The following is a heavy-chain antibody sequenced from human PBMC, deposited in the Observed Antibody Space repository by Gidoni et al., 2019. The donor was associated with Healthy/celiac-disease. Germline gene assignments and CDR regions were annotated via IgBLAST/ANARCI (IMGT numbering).Heavy chain of an antibody. Sequence: QVQLQQWGAGLLKPSATLSLTCAVYGGSFSGYYWSWIRQPRGKGLEWIGEINYSGSTNYNPSLKSRVTISVDTSKNQFALKLSSVTAADTAVYYCARGQGGDAFDIWGQGTMVTVSS. V-gene: IGHV4-34*01. CDR3: ARGQGGDAFDI. CDR2: INYSGST. CDR1: GGSFSGYY. J-gene: IGHJ3*02. D-gene: IGHD3-16*01.